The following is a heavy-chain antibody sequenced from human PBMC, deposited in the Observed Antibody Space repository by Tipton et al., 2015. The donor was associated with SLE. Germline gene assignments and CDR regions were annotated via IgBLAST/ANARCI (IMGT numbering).Heavy chain of an antibody. CDR1: GGSISSSSYY. CDR3: ARDAIAAAGTFDY. Sequence: TLSLTCTVSGGSISSSSYYWSWIRQPPGKGLEWIGEINHSGSTNYNPSLKSRVTISVDTSKNQFSLKLSSVTAADTAVYYCARDAIAAAGTFDYWGQGTLVTVSS. J-gene: IGHJ4*02. CDR2: INHSGST. D-gene: IGHD6-13*01. V-gene: IGHV4-39*07.